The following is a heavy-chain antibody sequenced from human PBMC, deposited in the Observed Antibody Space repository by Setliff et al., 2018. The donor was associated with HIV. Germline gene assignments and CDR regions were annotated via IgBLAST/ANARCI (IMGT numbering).Heavy chain of an antibody. CDR2: IHYSGGT. D-gene: IGHD6-13*01. CDR1: GGSIRSSDYY. J-gene: IGHJ4*02. CDR3: ARNAGYSSSWYVY. Sequence: LSLTCTVSGGSIRSSDYYWGWIRQTPGKGLEWIGTIHYSGGTSYNPSLKSRVTFSMEGSQNQFSLKVRSVTAADSAIYYCARNAGYSSSWYVYWGQGVLVTVSS. V-gene: IGHV4-39*07.